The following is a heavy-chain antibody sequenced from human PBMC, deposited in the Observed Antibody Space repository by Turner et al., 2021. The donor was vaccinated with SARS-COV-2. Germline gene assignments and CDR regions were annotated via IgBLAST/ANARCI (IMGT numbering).Heavy chain of an antibody. D-gene: IGHD5-12*01. Sequence: EVHLLESGGGLVQPGGSLRLSCAASGFTFSTYAMSWVRQAPGKVLEWVSTISDSGGHTYYADSVKCRFTISRDNSKNTLYLQMNSLRAEDTAVYYCAKAPSFSGHFDYWGQGTLVTVSS. CDR1: GFTFSTYA. V-gene: IGHV3-23*01. J-gene: IGHJ4*02. CDR2: ISDSGGHT. CDR3: AKAPSFSGHFDY.